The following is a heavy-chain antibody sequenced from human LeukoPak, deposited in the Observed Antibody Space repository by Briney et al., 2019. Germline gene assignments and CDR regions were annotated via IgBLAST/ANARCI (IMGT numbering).Heavy chain of an antibody. J-gene: IGHJ4*02. D-gene: IGHD3-3*01. Sequence: PSETLSLTCAAYGGSFTGYYWTWIRQPPGKGLEWIGSIYYSGTTYYNPSLKSRVTISVDTSKIQFSLKLSSVAATDTAVYFCARLRFDFWSGYTHPYFDYWGQGTLVTVSS. CDR2: IYYSGTT. CDR1: GGSFTGYY. CDR3: ARLRFDFWSGYTHPYFDY. V-gene: IGHV4-34*01.